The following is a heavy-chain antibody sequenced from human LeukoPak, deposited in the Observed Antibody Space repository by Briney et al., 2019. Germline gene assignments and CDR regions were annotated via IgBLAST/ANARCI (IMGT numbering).Heavy chain of an antibody. D-gene: IGHD2-2*01. Sequence: GGSLRLSCVVSGFYFGSFWMAWVRQAPGKGLDWVANIKYDGSEIYYADSVKGRFTISRDNANSSLYLQLNNLRVEDTALYYCARPYQLDYWGQGTLVTVSS. CDR3: ARPYQLDY. J-gene: IGHJ4*02. V-gene: IGHV3-7*01. CDR1: GFYFGSFW. CDR2: IKYDGSEI.